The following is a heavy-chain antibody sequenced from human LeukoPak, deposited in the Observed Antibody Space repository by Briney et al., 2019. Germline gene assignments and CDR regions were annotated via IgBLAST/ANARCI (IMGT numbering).Heavy chain of an antibody. D-gene: IGHD3-10*01. V-gene: IGHV3-23*01. CDR2: ISGSGGST. CDR3: ARDSYSGSGSYYFFDY. Sequence: GGSLGLSCAASGFTFSSYAMSWVRQAPGKGLEWVSAISGSGGSTYYADSVKGRFTISRDNSKNTLYLQMNSLRAEDTAVYYCARDSYSGSGSYYFFDYWGQGTLVTVSS. CDR1: GFTFSSYA. J-gene: IGHJ4*02.